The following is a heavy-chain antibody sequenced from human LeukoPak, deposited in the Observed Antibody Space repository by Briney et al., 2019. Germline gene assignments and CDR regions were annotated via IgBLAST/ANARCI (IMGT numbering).Heavy chain of an antibody. D-gene: IGHD4-17*01. V-gene: IGHV3-48*03. CDR1: GFTFSSYE. CDR3: AREGHYGPRDY. Sequence: GGSLRLSCAASGFTFSSYEMNWVRQAPGKGLEWVSYISSSGSTIYYADSVKGRFTISRDNAKNSLYLQMNSLRAEDTAVYYCAREGHYGPRDYWGQGTLVTVSS. CDR2: ISSSGSTI. J-gene: IGHJ4*02.